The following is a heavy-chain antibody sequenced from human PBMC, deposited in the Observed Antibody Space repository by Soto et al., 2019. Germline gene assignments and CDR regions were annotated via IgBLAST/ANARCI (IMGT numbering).Heavy chain of an antibody. D-gene: IGHD6-19*01. V-gene: IGHV3-23*01. Sequence: PGGSLRLSCAASGFTLSSSAMTWVRQAPGKGLEWVSSISISGGSTYYADSVKGRFTTSRDNSKNTLYLQMNSLRAEDTAVYYCAKARFRDSSMFLLDYWGQGTLVTVSS. CDR3: AKARFRDSSMFLLDY. CDR1: GFTLSSSA. CDR2: ISISGGST. J-gene: IGHJ4*02.